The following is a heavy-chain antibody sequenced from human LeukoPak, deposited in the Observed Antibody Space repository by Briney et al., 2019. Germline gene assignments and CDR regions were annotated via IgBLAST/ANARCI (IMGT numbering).Heavy chain of an antibody. CDR2: IYYSGST. V-gene: IGHV4-59*12. CDR3: AVGGADDGSGSYYLDY. Sequence: SETLSLTCTVSGGSISSYYWSWIRQPPGKGLEWIGYIYYSGSTNYNPSLKSRVTISVDTSKNQFSLKLSSVTAADTAVYYCAVGGADDGSGSYYLDYWGQGTLVTVSS. D-gene: IGHD3-10*01. CDR1: GGSISSYY. J-gene: IGHJ4*02.